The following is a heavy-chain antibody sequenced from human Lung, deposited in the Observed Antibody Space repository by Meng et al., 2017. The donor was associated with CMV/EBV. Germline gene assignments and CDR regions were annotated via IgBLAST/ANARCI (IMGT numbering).Heavy chain of an antibody. J-gene: IGHJ4*02. CDR1: IINTTFF. V-gene: IGHV4-39*01. D-gene: IGHD1-26*01. Sequence: IINTTFFLAWCRRAPGKGLEWIGSFFHSGDTYSKPSLRSRVVISVDTSKNQFSLRLNSVTATDTAMYYCARHLRGYSWPKSDWGQGTLVTVSS. CDR3: ARHLRGYSWPKSD. CDR2: FFHSGDT.